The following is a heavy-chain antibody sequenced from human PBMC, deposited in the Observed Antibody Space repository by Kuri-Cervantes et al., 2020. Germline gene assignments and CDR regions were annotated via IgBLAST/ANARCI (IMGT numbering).Heavy chain of an antibody. D-gene: IGHD1-26*01. V-gene: IGHV3-21*01. J-gene: IGHJ4*02. CDR2: ISSSGFFI. CDR3: ARSRIVGATPHFDY. Sequence: GGSLRLSCAASGFSFSSYSMDWVRQAPGKGLEWVASISSSGFFIHYADSLKGRFTISRDNAQNSLFLQMNSLRGEDTAVYYCARSRIVGATPHFDYWGQGTLVTVS. CDR1: GFSFSSYS.